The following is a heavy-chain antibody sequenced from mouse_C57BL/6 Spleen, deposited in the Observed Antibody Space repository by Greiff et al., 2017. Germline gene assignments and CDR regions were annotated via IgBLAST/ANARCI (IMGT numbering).Heavy chain of an antibody. V-gene: IGHV1-7*01. CDR1: GYTFTSYW. CDR2: INPSSGYT. CDR3: ARVYYGSSYGY. D-gene: IGHD1-1*01. Sequence: VQRVESGAELAKPGASVKLSCKASGYTFTSYWMHWVKQRPGQGLEWIGYINPSSGYTKYNQKFKDKATLTADKSSSTAYMQLSSLTYEDSAVYYCARVYYGSSYGYWGQGTTLTVSS. J-gene: IGHJ2*01.